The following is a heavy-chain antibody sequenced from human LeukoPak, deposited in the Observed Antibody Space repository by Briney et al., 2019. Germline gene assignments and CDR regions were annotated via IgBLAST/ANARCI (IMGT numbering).Heavy chain of an antibody. D-gene: IGHD2-21*02. CDR3: SRDGSGSGDV. Sequence: GGSLRLSCSASGFNFNIYGMNWVRQAPGKGLEWVSSISSESTNIYYTDSVKGRFTIARDNAKNSLYLQMNSLIPEDTAVYYCSRDGSGSGDVWGQGTLVTVSS. CDR1: GFNFNIYG. V-gene: IGHV3-21*01. CDR2: ISSESTNI. J-gene: IGHJ4*02.